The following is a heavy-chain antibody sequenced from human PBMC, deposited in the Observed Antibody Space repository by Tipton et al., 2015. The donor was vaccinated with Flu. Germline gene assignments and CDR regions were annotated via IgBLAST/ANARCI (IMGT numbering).Heavy chain of an antibody. J-gene: IGHJ3*02. CDR2: IYYSGST. D-gene: IGHD5-12*01. CDR1: GGSISRYY. Sequence: TLSLTCTVSGGSISRYYWGWIRQPPGKGLEWIGYIYYSGSTNYNPSLKSRVTISVDTSKNQFSLKLSSVTAADTAVYYCARVGYTPADAFDIWGQGTMVTVSS. CDR3: ARVGYTPADAFDI. V-gene: IGHV4-59*01.